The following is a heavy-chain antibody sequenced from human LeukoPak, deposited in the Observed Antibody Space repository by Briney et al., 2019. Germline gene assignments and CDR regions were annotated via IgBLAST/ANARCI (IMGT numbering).Heavy chain of an antibody. V-gene: IGHV4-39*01. CDR2: IYNNGDT. Sequence: SETLSLTCSVSGGSISRSRCYWGWSRQPPGKGLEWIGTIYNNGDTYYNPSLKSRLTISVDTSKNQFSLELTSVTAADTAVYYCAIVGCSGSDYFTDYWGQGTLVTVTS. CDR3: AIVGCSGSDYFTDY. CDR1: GGSISRSRCY. D-gene: IGHD5-12*01. J-gene: IGHJ4*02.